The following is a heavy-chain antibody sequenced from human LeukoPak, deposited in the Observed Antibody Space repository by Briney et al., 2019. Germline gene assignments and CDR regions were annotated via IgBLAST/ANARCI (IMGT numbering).Heavy chain of an antibody. V-gene: IGHV3-11*01. CDR2: ISPSGTDI. Sequence: GGSLRLPCAVSGFTFSDSYMTWLRQAPGKGLESLSYISPSGTDISYADSVKGRFTISRDNAKNSLYLQMNNLRADDTAVYYCTRDPRHLDYWGQGTLVTVSS. J-gene: IGHJ4*02. CDR1: GFTFSDSY. CDR3: TRDPRHLDY.